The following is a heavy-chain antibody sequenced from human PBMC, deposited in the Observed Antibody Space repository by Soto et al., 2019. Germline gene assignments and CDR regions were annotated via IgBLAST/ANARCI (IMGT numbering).Heavy chain of an antibody. J-gene: IGHJ4*02. D-gene: IGHD6-19*01. Sequence: PSEILSLTCTVSGASISGSYSCWIRQPPGNGLEWIGFIYDSGSTNYSPSLQSRVTMSVDRSKNQFSLALTSVTAADTAVYFCARYRRGTGWYYLDYWGQG. CDR3: ARYRRGTGWYYLDY. V-gene: IGHV4-59*01. CDR1: GASISGSY. CDR2: IYDSGST.